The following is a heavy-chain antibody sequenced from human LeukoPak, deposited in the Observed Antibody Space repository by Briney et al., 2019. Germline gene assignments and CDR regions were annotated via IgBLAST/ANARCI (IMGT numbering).Heavy chain of an antibody. CDR1: GGSISSGSYY. D-gene: IGHD4-23*01. CDR3: ARLDYGGNSGRFDY. J-gene: IGHJ4*02. Sequence: SETLSLTCTVSGGSISSGSYYWSWIRQPAGKGLEWIGRIYTRGSTNYNPSLKSRDTISVDTSKNQFSLKLSSVTAADTAVYYCARLDYGGNSGRFDYWGQGTLVTVSS. V-gene: IGHV4-61*02. CDR2: IYTRGST.